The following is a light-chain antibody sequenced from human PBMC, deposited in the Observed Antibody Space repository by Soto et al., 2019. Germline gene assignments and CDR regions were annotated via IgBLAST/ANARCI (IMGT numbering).Light chain of an antibody. CDR2: GAS. CDR3: QQYSSTFWT. V-gene: IGKV3-20*01. J-gene: IGKJ1*01. CDR1: QSISSSY. Sequence: EIVLTQSPGPLSLSPGERATLSCRASQSISSSYLAWYQQKPGQAPRLLVYGASSRATGIPDRFSGSGSGTDFTLTISRLEPEDFALYYCQQYSSTFWTFGQGTKVEIK.